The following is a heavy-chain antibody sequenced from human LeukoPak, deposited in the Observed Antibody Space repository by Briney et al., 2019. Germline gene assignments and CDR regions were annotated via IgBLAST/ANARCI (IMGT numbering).Heavy chain of an antibody. CDR2: ITGSSSNT. D-gene: IGHD2-21*02. V-gene: IGHV3-23*01. Sequence: GGSLRLSCAASGFTFSSSAMNWVRQAPGKGLEWVSSITGSSSNTYYADSVKGRFTISRDNSKNTVYLQMNSLLTDDTAVYYCAKGVMVTGTYFQHWGQGTLVTVSS. CDR1: GFTFSSSA. CDR3: AKGVMVTGTYFQH. J-gene: IGHJ1*01.